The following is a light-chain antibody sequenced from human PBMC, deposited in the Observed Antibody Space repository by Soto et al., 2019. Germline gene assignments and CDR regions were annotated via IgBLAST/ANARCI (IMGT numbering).Light chain of an antibody. J-gene: IGKJ4*01. CDR1: QSVSNY. CDR2: DAS. Sequence: EIVLTQSPATLSLSPGEGATLSCRASQSVSNYLAWYQQRPGQAPRLLIYDASNRATGVPARFSGSGSGTDFTLTSRSLEPEDFAIYYCQQRSSWPLTFGGGTKVEIK. CDR3: QQRSSWPLT. V-gene: IGKV3-11*01.